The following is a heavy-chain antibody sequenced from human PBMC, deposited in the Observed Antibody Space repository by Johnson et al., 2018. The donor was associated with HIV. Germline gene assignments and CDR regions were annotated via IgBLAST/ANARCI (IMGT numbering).Heavy chain of an antibody. D-gene: IGHD4-17*01. CDR3: TTAVDGAPDAFDI. Sequence: VKLVESGGGVVQPGRSLRLSCAASGFTFSSYAMHWVRQAPGKGLEWVGRIKSKTDGGTTDYAAPVNGRFTISRDDSKNTLYLQMNSLKTEDTAVYYCTTAVDGAPDAFDIWGQGTMVTVSS. V-gene: IGHV3-15*01. CDR1: GFTFSSYA. J-gene: IGHJ3*02. CDR2: IKSKTDGGTT.